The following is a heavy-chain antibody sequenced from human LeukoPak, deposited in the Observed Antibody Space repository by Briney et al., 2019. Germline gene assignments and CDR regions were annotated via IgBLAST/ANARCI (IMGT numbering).Heavy chain of an antibody. J-gene: IGHJ5*02. CDR2: IKLDGSEK. V-gene: IGHV3-7*01. CDR1: GFTLSSWS. CDR3: ARTTGTTFRWFDP. Sequence: GGSLRLSCAASGFTLSSWSMSWVRQAPGKGLEWVANIKLDGSEKYYVDSVKGRFTISRDNAKNSLYLQMNSLRAEDTAVYYCARTTGTTFRWFDPWGQGTLVTVSS. D-gene: IGHD1-1*01.